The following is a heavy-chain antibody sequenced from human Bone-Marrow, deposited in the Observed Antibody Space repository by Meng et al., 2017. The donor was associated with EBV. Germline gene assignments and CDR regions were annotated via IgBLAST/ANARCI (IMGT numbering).Heavy chain of an antibody. V-gene: IGHV1-46*01. CDR2: INPSGGST. D-gene: IGHD1-26*01. CDR1: GYTFTSYS. J-gene: IGHJ5*02. CDR3: AISRIVGATGSWFDP. Sequence: LVQVGVGVKKPGAAVKVSYKASGYTFTSYSMHWVRQAPGQGLEWRGIINPSGGSTSYAQKFQGRVTMTRDTSTSTVYMELSSLRSEDTAVYYCAISRIVGATGSWFDPWGQGTLVTVSS.